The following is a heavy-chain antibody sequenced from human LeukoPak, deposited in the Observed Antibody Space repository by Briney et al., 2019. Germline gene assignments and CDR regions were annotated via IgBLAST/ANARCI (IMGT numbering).Heavy chain of an antibody. V-gene: IGHV3-7*01. CDR2: LNEDGSKT. CDR1: GFFFSNYW. J-gene: IGHJ4*02. CDR3: TIAHDF. Sequence: GGSLRLSCETSGFFFSNYWMTWVRQAPGKGLDWVATLNEDGSKTYYADSVRGRFTISRDNTKNSVYLQMNSLRAEDTALYYCTIAHDFWGLGTMVTVSS.